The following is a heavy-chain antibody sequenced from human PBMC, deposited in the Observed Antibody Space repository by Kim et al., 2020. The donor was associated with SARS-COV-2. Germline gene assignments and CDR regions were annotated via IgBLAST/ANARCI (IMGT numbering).Heavy chain of an antibody. J-gene: IGHJ4*02. CDR2: IYSSGST. Sequence: SETLSLTCTVAGGSISSFNYHWGWVRQPPGKGVEWIGTIYSSGSTYYNPSLRSRVTISVDTSNRQFSLKLTSVIAADTAIYYCARARGSYSGGTVHFEIWGQGSLVTVSS. V-gene: IGHV4-39*01. CDR1: GGSISSFNYH. CDR3: ARARGSYSGGTVHFEI. D-gene: IGHD1-26*01.